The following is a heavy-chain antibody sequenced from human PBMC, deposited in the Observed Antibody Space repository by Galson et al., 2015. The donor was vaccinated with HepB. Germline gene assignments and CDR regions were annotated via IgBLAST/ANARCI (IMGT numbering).Heavy chain of an antibody. CDR2: ISSSSSYI. CDR1: GFTFSSYS. J-gene: IGHJ4*02. Sequence: SLRLSCAASGFTFSSYSMNWVRQAPGKGLEWVSSISSSSSYIYYADSVKGRFTISRDNAKNSLYLQVNSLRAEDTAVYYCARDTPAAPVDYWGQGTLVTVSS. D-gene: IGHD2-2*01. CDR3: ARDTPAAPVDY. V-gene: IGHV3-21*01.